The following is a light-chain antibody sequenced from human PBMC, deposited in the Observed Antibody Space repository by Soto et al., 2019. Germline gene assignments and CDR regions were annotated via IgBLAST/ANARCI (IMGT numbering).Light chain of an antibody. CDR1: QRGLYSSNNKNY. CDR3: QQYCSAPVT. Sequence: DIVMTHTPDSLSVSPGERATINCKSSQRGLYSSNNKNYLAWYQQKAGQPPKLLIYWASTRESGVPDRFSGSGSRTDFTLTISSLQAEDVAVYYCQQYCSAPVTFGQGTKLEIK. V-gene: IGKV4-1*01. CDR2: WAS. J-gene: IGKJ2*01.